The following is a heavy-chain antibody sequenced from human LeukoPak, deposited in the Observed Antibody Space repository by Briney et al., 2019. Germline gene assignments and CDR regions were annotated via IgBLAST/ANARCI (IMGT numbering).Heavy chain of an antibody. J-gene: IGHJ4*02. V-gene: IGHV4-34*01. CDR3: ARGRLLTLAYCGGDCSYYFDY. Sequence: PSETLSLTCAVYGGSFSGYYWSWIPQPPGKGLEWIGEINHSGSHNYNPHLQRRVTISVDTSKKQFSLKLSSVTAADTAVYYCARGRLLTLAYCGGDCSYYFDYWGQGTLVTVSS. D-gene: IGHD2-21*02. CDR2: INHSGSH. CDR1: GGSFSGYY.